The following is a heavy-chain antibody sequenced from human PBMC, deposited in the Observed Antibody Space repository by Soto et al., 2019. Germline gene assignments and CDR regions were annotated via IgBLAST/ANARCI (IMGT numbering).Heavy chain of an antibody. Sequence: QVQLVQSGAEVKKPGASVKVSCKASGYTFTSSGISWVRQAPGQGLEWRGWISTDNGNTNYAQHLQGRVSLTTDTSTSAAYMDLRSLRSDDTAVYYCARDKGITTFGVYSMYYYGMDVWGQGTTVTVSS. CDR1: GYTFTSSG. CDR2: ISTDNGNT. D-gene: IGHD3-16*01. J-gene: IGHJ6*02. V-gene: IGHV1-18*01. CDR3: ARDKGITTFGVYSMYYYGMDV.